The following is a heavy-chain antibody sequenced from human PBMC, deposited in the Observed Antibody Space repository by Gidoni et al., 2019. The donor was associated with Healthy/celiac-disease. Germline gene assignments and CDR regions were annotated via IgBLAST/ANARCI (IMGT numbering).Heavy chain of an antibody. Sequence: QVQLQESGPGLVKPSEPLSLTCTVSGGSISSYYWSWIRQPPGKGLEWIGYTYYSGSTNYNPALKSRVTISVDTSKNQFSLKRSSVTAADTAVYYCERHQGGDYGDYGDWFDPWGQGTLVTVSS. D-gene: IGHD4-17*01. CDR1: GGSISSYY. CDR3: ERHQGGDYGDYGDWFDP. V-gene: IGHV4-59*08. J-gene: IGHJ5*02. CDR2: TYYSGST.